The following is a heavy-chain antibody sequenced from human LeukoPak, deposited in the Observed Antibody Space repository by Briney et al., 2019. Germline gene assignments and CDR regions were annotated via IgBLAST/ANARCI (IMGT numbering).Heavy chain of an antibody. D-gene: IGHD1-26*01. J-gene: IGHJ4*02. CDR2: INRDGSST. V-gene: IGHV3-74*01. CDR3: ALHSGSPDY. Sequence: PGGSLRLSCAASGFTFSNYWMHWVRQAPGKGLVWVSRINRDGSSTNYADSVKGRFTISRDNAKNTLYLQMNSLRVEDTAVYYCALHSGSPDYWGQGTLVTVSS. CDR1: GFTFSNYW.